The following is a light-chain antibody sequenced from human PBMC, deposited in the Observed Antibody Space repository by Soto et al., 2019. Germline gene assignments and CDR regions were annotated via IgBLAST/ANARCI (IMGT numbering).Light chain of an antibody. CDR1: QDIKSY. CDR2: PAS. Sequence: DIQLTQSPSFLSASVGDRVTIACRASQDIKSYLAWYQQKPGKAPKLLIYPASTLQSGVPSRFSGSGSGTDFTLTISSLEPEDSATYYCQQSYSVVWTFGQGTKVDIK. V-gene: IGKV1-39*01. CDR3: QQSYSVVWT. J-gene: IGKJ1*01.